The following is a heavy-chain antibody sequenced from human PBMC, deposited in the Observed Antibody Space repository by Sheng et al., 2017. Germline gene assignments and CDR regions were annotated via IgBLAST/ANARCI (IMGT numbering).Heavy chain of an antibody. Sequence: EVQLVESGRGLVQPGGSLRLSCAASGFTFSSYAMSWVRQAPGKGLEWVSAISGSGGSTYYADSVKGRFTISRDNSKNTLYLQMNSLRAEDTAVYYCAKEWAYYYGSGEDAFDIWGQGTMVTVSS. V-gene: IGHV3-23*04. CDR3: AKEWAYYYGSGEDAFDI. J-gene: IGHJ3*02. CDR1: GFTFSSYA. D-gene: IGHD3-10*01. CDR2: ISGSGGST.